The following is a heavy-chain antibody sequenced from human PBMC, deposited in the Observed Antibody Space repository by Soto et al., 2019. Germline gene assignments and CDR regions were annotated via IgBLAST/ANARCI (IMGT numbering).Heavy chain of an antibody. CDR1: GFTVSSNY. CDR3: ARGGGVRGTHLAYYYYYGMDV. CDR2: IYSGGST. J-gene: IGHJ6*02. D-gene: IGHD3-10*01. V-gene: IGHV3-53*02. Sequence: EVQLVETGGGLIQPGGSLRLSCAASGFTVSSNYMSWVRQAPGKGLEWVSVIYSGGSTYYADSVKGRFTISRDNSKNTLYLQMSSLRAEDTAVYYCARGGGVRGTHLAYYYYYGMDVWGQGTTVTVSS.